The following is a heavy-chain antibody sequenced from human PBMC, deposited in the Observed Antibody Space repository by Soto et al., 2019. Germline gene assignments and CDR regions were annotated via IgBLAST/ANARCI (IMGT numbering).Heavy chain of an antibody. Sequence: GGSLRLSCAASGFTFSSYAMSWVRQAPGKGLEWVSAISGSGGSTYYADSVKGRFTISRDNSKNTLYLQMNSLRAEDPAVYYCAKTWGDDYVWGSYRSPPYYYYYGMDVWGQGTTVTVSS. J-gene: IGHJ6*02. CDR1: GFTFSSYA. D-gene: IGHD3-16*02. CDR3: AKTWGDDYVWGSYRSPPYYYYYGMDV. V-gene: IGHV3-23*01. CDR2: ISGSGGST.